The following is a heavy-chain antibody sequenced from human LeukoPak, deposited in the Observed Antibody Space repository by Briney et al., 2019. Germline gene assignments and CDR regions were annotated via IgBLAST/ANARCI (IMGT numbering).Heavy chain of an antibody. J-gene: IGHJ5*02. CDR1: GGSISSYY. D-gene: IGHD2-15*01. CDR3: ARHPHIGGSCPNPFDP. V-gene: IGHV4-59*08. CDR2: IYSSGST. Sequence: SETLSLTCTVSGGSISSYYWSWIRQPPGKGLEWIGYIYSSGSTSYNPSFKSRVTVSVDTSKNQFSLKLSSVTAADTAVYYCARHPHIGGSCPNPFDPWGQGTLVTVSS.